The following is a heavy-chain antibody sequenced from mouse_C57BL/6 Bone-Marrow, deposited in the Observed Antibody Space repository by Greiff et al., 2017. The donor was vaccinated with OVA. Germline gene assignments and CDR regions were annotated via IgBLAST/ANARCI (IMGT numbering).Heavy chain of an antibody. J-gene: IGHJ3*01. CDR3: VRDGPYGSRFAY. D-gene: IGHD1-1*01. CDR2: IRSKSSNYAT. CDR1: GFTFNTYA. Sequence: DVQLQESGGGLVQPKGPLKLSCAASGFTFNTYAMHWVRQAPGKGLEWVARIRSKSSNYATYYADSVKDRFTISRDDSQSMLYLQMNNLKTEDTAMYYCVRDGPYGSRFAYWGQGTLVTVSA. V-gene: IGHV10-3*01.